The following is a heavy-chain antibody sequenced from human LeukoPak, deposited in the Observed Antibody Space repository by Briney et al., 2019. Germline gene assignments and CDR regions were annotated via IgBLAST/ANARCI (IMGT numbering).Heavy chain of an antibody. D-gene: IGHD3-22*01. CDR2: IRWNSGSI. Sequence: SLRLSWAASRLILDDYAMHWVRHAPGKGLEWVSGIRWNSGSIGYADSVKGRFTISRDNAKNSLYLQMNSLRAEDTALYYCAKDGMDYYDSSGYYWYYFDYWGQGTLVTVSS. V-gene: IGHV3-9*01. J-gene: IGHJ4*02. CDR3: AKDGMDYYDSSGYYWYYFDY. CDR1: RLILDDYA.